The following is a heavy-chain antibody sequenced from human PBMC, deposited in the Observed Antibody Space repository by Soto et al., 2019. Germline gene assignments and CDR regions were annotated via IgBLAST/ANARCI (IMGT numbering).Heavy chain of an antibody. CDR2: IYYSGST. J-gene: IGHJ4*02. V-gene: IGHV4-59*01. CDR1: GGSISPYY. D-gene: IGHD1-1*01. CDR3: ARGRESYKWNDVGY. Sequence: ETLSLTCTVSGGSISPYYWTWIRQSPGKGLEWIGYIYYSGSTNYNPSLKSRVTISLYTSKNQFSLKLSSVTVADTAVYYCARGRESYKWNDVGYWGQGTLVTVSS.